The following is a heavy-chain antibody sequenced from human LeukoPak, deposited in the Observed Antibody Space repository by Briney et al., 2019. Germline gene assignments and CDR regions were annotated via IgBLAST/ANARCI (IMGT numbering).Heavy chain of an antibody. CDR3: AKDTFPHMGATSAFDI. CDR1: GFSFRNNG. Sequence: GGSLRLSCAASGFSFRNNGMHWVRQAPGKGLEWVSYISSSSSTIYYADSVKGRFTISRDNAKNSLYLQMNSLRAEDTALYYCAKDTFPHMGATSAFDIWGQGTMVTVSS. D-gene: IGHD1-26*01. CDR2: ISSSSSTI. V-gene: IGHV3-48*01. J-gene: IGHJ3*02.